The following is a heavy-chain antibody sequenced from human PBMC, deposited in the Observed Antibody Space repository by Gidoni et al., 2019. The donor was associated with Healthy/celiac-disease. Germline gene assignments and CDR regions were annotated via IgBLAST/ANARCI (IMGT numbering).Heavy chain of an antibody. J-gene: IGHJ3*02. Sequence: VQLQESGPGLVKPSQTLSLTCTVSGGSISSGGYYWSWIRQHPGKGLEWIGYIYYSGSTYYNPSLKSRVTISVDTSKNQFSLKLSSVTAADTAHVYYCAREWGYSGYARRSGHFDIWGQGTMVTVSS. CDR3: AREWGYSGYARRSGHFDI. CDR2: IYYSGST. CDR1: GGSISSGGYY. D-gene: IGHD5-12*01. V-gene: IGHV4-31*03.